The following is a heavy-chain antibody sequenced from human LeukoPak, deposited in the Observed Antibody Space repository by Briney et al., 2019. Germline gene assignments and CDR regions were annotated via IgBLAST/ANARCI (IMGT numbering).Heavy chain of an antibody. V-gene: IGHV3-23*01. Sequence: GGSLRLSCAASGFSFSNYAMTWARQAPGKGLEWVSDINYSGGSTHYADSVKGRFIISRDNSKDTVYLQMNSLRVDDTAVYYCAKVRPGLDSWGQGTLVTVSS. CDR1: GFSFSNYA. J-gene: IGHJ5*01. CDR2: INYSGGST. CDR3: AKVRPGLDS.